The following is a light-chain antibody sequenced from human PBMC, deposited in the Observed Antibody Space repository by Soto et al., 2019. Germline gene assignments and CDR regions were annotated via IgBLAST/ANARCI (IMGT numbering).Light chain of an antibody. Sequence: QSALTQPPSASGSPGQSVTISCTGTSSDVGGYNYVSWYQQHPGKATKLMIYEVSKRPSGVTDRFSGSKSGNTASLTVSGLQAEDEADYYCSSYAGSNLWVFGGGTKLTVL. CDR2: EVS. CDR3: SSYAGSNLWV. J-gene: IGLJ3*02. V-gene: IGLV2-8*01. CDR1: SSDVGGYNY.